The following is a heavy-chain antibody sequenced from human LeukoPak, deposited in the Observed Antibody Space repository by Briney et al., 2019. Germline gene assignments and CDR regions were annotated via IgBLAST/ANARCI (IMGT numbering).Heavy chain of an antibody. J-gene: IGHJ2*01. D-gene: IGHD2-2*01. CDR3: ASYATEIVVLPAASIYWYFDL. Sequence: SETLSLTCAVYGGSFSGYYWSWIRQPPGKGLEWIGEINHSGSTNYTPSLKSRVTISVDTSKNQFSLKLSSVTAADTAVYYCASYATEIVVLPAASIYWYFDLWGRGTLVTVSS. V-gene: IGHV4-34*01. CDR2: INHSGST. CDR1: GGSFSGYY.